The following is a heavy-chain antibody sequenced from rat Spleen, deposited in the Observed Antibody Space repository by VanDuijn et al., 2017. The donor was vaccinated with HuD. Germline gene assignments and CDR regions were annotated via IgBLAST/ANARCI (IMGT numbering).Heavy chain of an antibody. Sequence: QVQLKESGPGLVQPSQTLSLTCSVSGFSLTNYHVSWVRQPPGKGLEWMGVIWTGGNIAHNSLLKSRLSISRDTAKSQVLLKMNSLQSEDSATYYCARFQLYFDYWGQGVMVTVSS. V-gene: IGHV2-43*01. CDR2: IWTGGNI. CDR1: GFSLTNYH. CDR3: ARFQLYFDY. D-gene: IGHD1-10*01. J-gene: IGHJ2*01.